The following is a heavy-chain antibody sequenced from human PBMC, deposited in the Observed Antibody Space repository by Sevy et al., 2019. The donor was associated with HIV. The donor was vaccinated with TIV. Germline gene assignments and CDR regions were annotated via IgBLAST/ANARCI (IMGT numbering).Heavy chain of an antibody. D-gene: IGHD3-10*01. CDR2: INHSGST. CDR3: ARGLGGSGSYSPYYYYYMDV. J-gene: IGHJ6*03. CDR1: GGSFSGYY. V-gene: IGHV4-34*01. Sequence: SETLSLTCAVYGGSFSGYYWSWIRQPPGKGLEWIGEINHSGSTNYNPSLKSRVTISVDTSKNQFSLKLSSVTAADTAVYYYARGLGGSGSYSPYYYYYMDVWGKGTTVTVSS.